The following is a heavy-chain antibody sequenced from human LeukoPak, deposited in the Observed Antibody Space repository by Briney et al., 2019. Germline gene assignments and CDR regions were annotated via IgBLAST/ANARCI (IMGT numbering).Heavy chain of an antibody. D-gene: IGHD3-22*01. CDR2: IYTSWSI. J-gene: IGHJ4*02. CDR1: GGSISSGSYY. CDR3: ARDSRATRTYYYDSSGSQGYYFDY. Sequence: SQTLSLTCTVSGGSISSGSYYWSWIRQPAGKGLEWLGRIYTSWSINYNPSLKSRVTISVDTSKNQFSLKLSSVTAADTAVYYCARDSRATRTYYYDSSGSQGYYFDYWGQGTLVTVSS. V-gene: IGHV4-61*02.